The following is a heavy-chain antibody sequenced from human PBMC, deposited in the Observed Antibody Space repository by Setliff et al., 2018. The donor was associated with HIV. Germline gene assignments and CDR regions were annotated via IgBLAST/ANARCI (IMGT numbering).Heavy chain of an antibody. J-gene: IGHJ5*02. CDR3: AKGQDGLRYNWFDP. CDR2: IYGSSGST. Sequence: GGSLRLSCAASGFTFSNYAMSWVRQAPGKGLEWVSAIYGSSGSTNYADSVKGRFTISRDNSKNMLYLQMNSLRAEDTAVYYCAKGQDGLRYNWFDPWGHGTMVTVSS. V-gene: IGHV3-23*01. CDR1: GFTFSNYA.